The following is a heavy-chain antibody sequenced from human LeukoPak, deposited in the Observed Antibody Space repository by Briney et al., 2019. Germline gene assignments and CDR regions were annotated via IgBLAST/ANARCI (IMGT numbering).Heavy chain of an antibody. J-gene: IGHJ3*02. Sequence: GESLKISCKGSGYSFSTYWIGWVRQMPGEGLEWMGIIDPGDSHIKYSSSFQGQVTISADKSISTAYLHWSSLKASDTAMYYCARRHCSSTSCYGFAFDIWGQGTMVTVSS. CDR2: IDPGDSHI. CDR3: ARRHCSSTSCYGFAFDI. CDR1: GYSFSTYW. D-gene: IGHD2-2*01. V-gene: IGHV5-51*01.